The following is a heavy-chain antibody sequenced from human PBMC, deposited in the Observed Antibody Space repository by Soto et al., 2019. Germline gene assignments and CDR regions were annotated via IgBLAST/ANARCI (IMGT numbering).Heavy chain of an antibody. V-gene: IGHV4-30-2*01. CDR3: ARRRGFPYSYGMDV. J-gene: IGHJ6*02. Sequence: QLQLQESGSGLVKPSQTLSLTCAVSGGSISSGGYSWSWIRQPPGKGLEWIGYIYHSGSTYYNPSLKSRVTITVDRAKNQFSLTLSSVTAADTAVYYCARRRGFPYSYGMDVWGQGTTVTVSS. CDR2: IYHSGST. CDR1: GGSISSGGYS. D-gene: IGHD5-12*01.